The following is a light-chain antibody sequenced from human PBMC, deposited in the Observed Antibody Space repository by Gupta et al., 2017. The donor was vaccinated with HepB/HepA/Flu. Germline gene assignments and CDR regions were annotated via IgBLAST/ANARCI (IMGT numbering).Light chain of an antibody. Sequence: EIVMTQSPVTLSVSPGERATLSCRTSQSVNSDLAWYQQKPGQAPRLLIYGASTRATAFPARFSGSGSGXEFTLTXNSLQSEDFAVYYCLQYNNWYTFGXGTKLEIK. CDR2: GAS. CDR1: QSVNSD. CDR3: LQYNNWYT. V-gene: IGKV3-15*01. J-gene: IGKJ2*01.